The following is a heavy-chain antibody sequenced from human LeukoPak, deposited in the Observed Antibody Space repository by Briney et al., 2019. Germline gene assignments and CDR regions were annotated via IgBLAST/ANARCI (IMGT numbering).Heavy chain of an antibody. D-gene: IGHD2-21*02. CDR2: IIPIFGTA. Sequence: ASVKVSCKASGGTFSSYAISWVRQAPGQGLEWMGGIIPIFGTANYAQKFQGRVTITADKSTSTAYMELSSLRSEDTAVYYCARGKVTHSWFDPWGQGTLVTVSS. CDR3: ARGKVTHSWFDP. J-gene: IGHJ5*02. V-gene: IGHV1-69*06. CDR1: GGTFSSYA.